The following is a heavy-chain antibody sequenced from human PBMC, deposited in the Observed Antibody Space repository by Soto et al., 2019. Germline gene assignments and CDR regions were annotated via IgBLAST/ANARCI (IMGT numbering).Heavy chain of an antibody. J-gene: IGHJ4*01. D-gene: IGHD4-17*01. Sequence: QVQLVQSGPEVKEPGASVRVSCKASGYTFTTYSITWVRQAPGQGLEWMGWISGYNGNTNSAQKFQDRVTMTTDTPTSTAYLELRSLETDDTAIYYCARGFRGDYANYWGQGTLVTVAS. CDR2: ISGYNGNT. V-gene: IGHV1-18*01. CDR3: ARGFRGDYANY. CDR1: GYTFTTYS.